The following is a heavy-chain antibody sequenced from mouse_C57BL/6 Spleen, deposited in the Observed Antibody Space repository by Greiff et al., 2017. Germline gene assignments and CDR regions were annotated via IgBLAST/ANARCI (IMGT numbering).Heavy chain of an antibody. Sequence: EVKLMESGGDLVKPGGSLKLSCAASGFTFSSYGMSWVRQTPDKRLEWVATISSGGSYTHYPDSVKGRFTISRDNAKNTLYLQMSSLESEDTAMYYCARQGGSSSFAYWGQGTLVTVSA. CDR1: GFTFSSYG. V-gene: IGHV5-6*01. J-gene: IGHJ3*01. CDR2: ISSGGSYT. CDR3: ARQGGSSSFAY. D-gene: IGHD1-1*01.